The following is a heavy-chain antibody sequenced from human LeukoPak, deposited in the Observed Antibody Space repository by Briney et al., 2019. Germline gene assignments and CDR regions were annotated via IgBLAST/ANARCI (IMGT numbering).Heavy chain of an antibody. V-gene: IGHV3-9*01. CDR1: GLTYDNYG. D-gene: IGHD3-10*01. CDR2: LVWVSGIE. CDR3: ARDTGTALSGFDS. J-gene: IGHJ4*02. Sequence: GPSVRPSCAASGLTYDNYGMGWVRQAPGNSFEWVAGLVWVSGIEYYADSVRGRFTISRDNAKNSLFLQMNRLRGEDAAFYYCARDTGTALSGFDSWGQGTLVTVSS.